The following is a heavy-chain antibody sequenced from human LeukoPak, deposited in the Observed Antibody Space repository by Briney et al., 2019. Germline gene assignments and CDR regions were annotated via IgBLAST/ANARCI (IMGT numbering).Heavy chain of an antibody. D-gene: IGHD1-1*01. J-gene: IGHJ4*02. CDR1: GGSISSSGQY. CDR3: ARQVQGVIRPDY. V-gene: IGHV4-39*01. CDR2: IYYSGST. Sequence: SETLSLTCTVSGGSISSSGQYWGWIRQPPGKGLEWIGTIYYSGSTYYNPALKSRVTVSVDTSKNQFSLKLSSVTAADTAVYYCARQVQGVIRPDYWGQGTLVTVSS.